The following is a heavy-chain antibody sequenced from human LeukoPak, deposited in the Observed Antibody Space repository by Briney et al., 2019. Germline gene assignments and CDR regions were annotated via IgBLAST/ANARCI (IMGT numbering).Heavy chain of an antibody. V-gene: IGHV3-7*03. J-gene: IGHJ4*02. D-gene: IGHD6-6*01. CDR2: IKQDGSEK. CDR3: ARDRGAARPNDY. Sequence: GGSLRLSCAASGFTFSFYWMSWVRQAPGKGLEWVANIKQDGSEKYYVDSVVGRFIVSRDNAKNSLYLQMNSLRAEDTAVYYCARDRGAARPNDYWGQGTLVTVSS. CDR1: GFTFSFYW.